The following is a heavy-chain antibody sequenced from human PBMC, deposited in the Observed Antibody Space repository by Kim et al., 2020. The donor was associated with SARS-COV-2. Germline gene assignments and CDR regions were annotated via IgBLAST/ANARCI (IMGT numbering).Heavy chain of an antibody. CDR1: GGSISSSSYY. Sequence: SETLSLTCTVSGGSISSSSYYWGWIRQPPGKGLEWIGSIYYSGSTYYNPSLKSRVTISVDTSKNQFSLKLSSVTAADTAVYYCARLAYDSSANYWGQGTLVTVSS. D-gene: IGHD3-22*01. CDR3: ARLAYDSSANY. J-gene: IGHJ4*02. CDR2: IYYSGST. V-gene: IGHV4-39*01.